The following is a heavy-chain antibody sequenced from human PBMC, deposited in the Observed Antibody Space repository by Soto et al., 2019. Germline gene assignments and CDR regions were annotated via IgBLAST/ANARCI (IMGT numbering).Heavy chain of an antibody. CDR3: ARVVAATIVYGHNWCDP. V-gene: IGHV4-59*01. CDR2: IYYSGST. CDR1: GGSISSYY. J-gene: IGHJ5*02. D-gene: IGHD2-15*01. Sequence: QVQLQESGPGLVKPSETLSLTCTVSGGSISSYYWSWIRQPPGKGLEWIGYIYYSGSTNYHPSLKSRVTISVDTSKNQFSLKLSSVTAADTAVYYCARVVAATIVYGHNWCDPWGQGTLVTVSS.